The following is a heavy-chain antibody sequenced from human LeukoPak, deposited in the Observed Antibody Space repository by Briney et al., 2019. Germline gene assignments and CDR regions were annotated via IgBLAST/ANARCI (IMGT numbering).Heavy chain of an antibody. V-gene: IGHV4-59*01. CDR2: VYYSGST. CDR3: ARVTVSGSYYYPFPY. Sequence: SETLSLTCTVSGGSINSYYWTWIRQPPGKGLELSGHVYYSGSTYYSPSLKSRVTISVDTSKNQFSLKLSSVTAADTAVYYCARVTVSGSYYYPFPYWGQGTLVTVSS. D-gene: IGHD3-10*01. J-gene: IGHJ4*02. CDR1: GGSINSYY.